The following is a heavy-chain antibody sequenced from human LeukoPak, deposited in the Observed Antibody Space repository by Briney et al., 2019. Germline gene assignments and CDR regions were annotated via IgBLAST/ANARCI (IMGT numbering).Heavy chain of an antibody. Sequence: GGSLRLSCAASGFTFSGSAMHWVRQDSGKGLEWVGRIRSKTNSYATSYAASVKGRFALSRDDSKNTAYLQINSLKTEDTAVYYCTRYNVGFESWGQGTLVTVSS. J-gene: IGHJ4*02. V-gene: IGHV3-73*01. CDR1: GFTFSGSA. D-gene: IGHD1-1*01. CDR2: IRSKTNSYAT. CDR3: TRYNVGFES.